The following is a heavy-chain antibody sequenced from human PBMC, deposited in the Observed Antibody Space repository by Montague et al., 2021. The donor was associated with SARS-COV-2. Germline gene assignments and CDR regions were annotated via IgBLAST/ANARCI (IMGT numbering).Heavy chain of an antibody. CDR1: GGSISSYY. CDR3: ARVKRVYYYGLGVSAHFDY. V-gene: IGHV4-59*01. Sequence: SETLSLTCTVSGGSISSYYWSWIRQPPGKGLEWIGDIYYSGSTNYNPSLKSRVTISVDTSKNQSSLKLSSVTAADTAVYYCARVKRVYYYGLGVSAHFDYWGQGTLVTVSS. CDR2: IYYSGST. J-gene: IGHJ4*02. D-gene: IGHD3-10*01.